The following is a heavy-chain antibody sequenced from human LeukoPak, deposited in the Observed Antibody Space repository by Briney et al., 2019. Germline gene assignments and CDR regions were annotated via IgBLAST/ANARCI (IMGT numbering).Heavy chain of an antibody. CDR2: INHSGST. V-gene: IGHV4-34*01. CDR1: GGSFSGYY. Sequence: KPSETLPLTCAVYGGSFSGYYWSWIRQPPGKGLEWIGEINHSGSTNYNPSLKSRVTISVDTSKNQFSLKLSSVTAADTAVYYCARGVRGVIITNHPFDYWGQGTLVTVSS. CDR3: ARGVRGVIITNHPFDY. J-gene: IGHJ4*02. D-gene: IGHD3-10*01.